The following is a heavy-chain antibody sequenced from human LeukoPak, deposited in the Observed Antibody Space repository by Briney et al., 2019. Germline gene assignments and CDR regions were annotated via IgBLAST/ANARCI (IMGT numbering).Heavy chain of an antibody. J-gene: IGHJ4*02. CDR1: GGSISCSSYY. CDR3: ARRYYDFWSGYYTPL. CDR2: IYYSGST. D-gene: IGHD3-3*01. V-gene: IGHV4-39*01. Sequence: PSETLSLTCTVSGGSISCSSYYWGWIRPPPGKGLEWIGIIYYSGSTYYNPSLKSRVTISVDTSKNQFSLKLSSVTAADTAVYYCARRYYDFWSGYYTPLGGQGTLVTVSS.